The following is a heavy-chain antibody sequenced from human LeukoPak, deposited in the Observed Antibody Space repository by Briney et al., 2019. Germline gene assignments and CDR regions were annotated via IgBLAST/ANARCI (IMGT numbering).Heavy chain of an antibody. CDR3: ARVGGRGYSYGLTDAFDI. Sequence: PSETLSLTCTVSSDSIYNQYGLWLPHPPGGGLVGLRYIYYSGSVNYKPSLKSRVTISVDTSKNQFSLKLSSVTAADTAVYYCARVGGRGYSYGLTDAFDIWGQGTMVTVSS. V-gene: IGHV4-59*11. J-gene: IGHJ3*02. CDR1: SDSIYNQY. CDR2: IYYSGSV. D-gene: IGHD5-18*01.